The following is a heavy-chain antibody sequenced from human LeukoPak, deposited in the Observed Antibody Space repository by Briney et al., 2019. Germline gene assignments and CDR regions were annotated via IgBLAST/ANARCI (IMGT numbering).Heavy chain of an antibody. CDR1: GFTFSSYA. J-gene: IGHJ4*02. CDR3: AKQRSVAGTVWYFDY. Sequence: GGSLRLSCAASGFTFSSYAMSWVRQAPGKGLEWVSAISGSGGSTYYADSVKGRFTISRDNSKNTLYLQMNSLRAEDTAVYYCAKQRSVAGTVWYFDYWGQGTLVTVSS. CDR2: ISGSGGST. D-gene: IGHD6-19*01. V-gene: IGHV3-23*01.